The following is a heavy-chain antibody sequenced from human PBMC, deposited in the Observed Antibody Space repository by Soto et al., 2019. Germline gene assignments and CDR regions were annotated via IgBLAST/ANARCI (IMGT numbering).Heavy chain of an antibody. CDR3: ARWWSGSRQGFDP. V-gene: IGHV4-31*03. J-gene: IGHJ5*02. CDR1: GGSISSGDYY. CDR2: IYYSGST. D-gene: IGHD3-3*01. Sequence: QVQLQESGPGLVKPSQTLSLTCTVSGGSISSGDYYWSWIRQHPGKGLEWIGYIYYSGSTYYNPSLNSRVTISVDTSKNQSSLKLCSVTAADTAVYYCARWWSGSRQGFDPWGQGTLVTVSS.